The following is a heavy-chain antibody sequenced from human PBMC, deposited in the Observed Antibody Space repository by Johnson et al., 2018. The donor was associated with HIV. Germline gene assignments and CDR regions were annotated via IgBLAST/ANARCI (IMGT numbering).Heavy chain of an antibody. CDR1: GFTFSTYW. Sequence: MQVVESGGGLVQPGGSLRLSCAASGFTFSTYWMHWVRQAPGKGLVWVAGMTCYGSNTRYVDSVKGRFTISRDNAKNTLYLQKNSMRAEATAVYYCARDHLRCAFDIWGQGTMVTVSS. CDR3: ARDHLRCAFDI. D-gene: IGHD4-17*01. V-gene: IGHV3-74*02. J-gene: IGHJ3*02. CDR2: MTCYGSNT.